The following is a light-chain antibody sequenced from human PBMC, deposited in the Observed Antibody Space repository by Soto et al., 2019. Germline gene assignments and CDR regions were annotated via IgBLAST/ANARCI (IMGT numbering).Light chain of an antibody. CDR2: DTS. CDR1: QSVSIF. J-gene: IGKJ5*01. V-gene: IGKV3-11*01. CDR3: QQRSNWPIT. Sequence: EIVLTQSPATLSLSPGARVPLSCRASQSVSIFLAWYPQKPGQAPRLLIYDTSSRATGIPARFSGSGSGTDFTLTVNNLEPEDFAVYYCQQRSNWPITFGQGTRLEIK.